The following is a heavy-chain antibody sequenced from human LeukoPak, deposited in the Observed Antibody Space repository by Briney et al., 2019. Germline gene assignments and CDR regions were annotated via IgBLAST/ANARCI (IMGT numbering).Heavy chain of an antibody. CDR3: AREGLDY. V-gene: IGHV1-8*01. J-gene: IGHJ4*02. CDR1: GYTFTNYD. Sequence: ASVKVSCKVSGYTFTNYDINWVRQATGQGLEWMGYMNPNSGNSAYAQKFQGRVTITTDASISTASMELSGLRSEDTALYYCAREGLDYWGQGTLVTVSS. CDR2: MNPNSGNS.